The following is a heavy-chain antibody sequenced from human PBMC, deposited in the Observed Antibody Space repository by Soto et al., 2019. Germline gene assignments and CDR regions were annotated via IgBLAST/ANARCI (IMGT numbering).Heavy chain of an antibody. CDR1: GGSFSGYF. D-gene: IGHD3-3*01. CDR2: INHSGVA. Sequence: SETLSLTCAGYGGSFSGYFWSWIRQPPGKGLEWIGEINHSGVANYNPSLKSRVTISVDTSKNQFSLKLTSMTAADTAIYYCARGPYYNFRNGNYYYYYAMDVWGQGTTVTVSS. J-gene: IGHJ6*02. V-gene: IGHV4-34*01. CDR3: ARGPYYNFRNGNYYYYYAMDV.